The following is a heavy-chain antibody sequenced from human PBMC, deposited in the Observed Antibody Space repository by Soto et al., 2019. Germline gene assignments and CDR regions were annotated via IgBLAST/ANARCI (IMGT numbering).Heavy chain of an antibody. J-gene: IGHJ3*02. CDR3: ARDPRYDYIWGSPRDAFDI. CDR2: ISAYNGNT. D-gene: IGHD3-16*01. V-gene: IGHV1-18*01. Sequence: ASVKVSCKASGYTFTSYGISWVRQAPGQGLEWMGWISAYNGNTNYAQKLQGRVTMTTDTSTSTAYMELRSLRSDDTAVYYCARDPRYDYIWGSPRDAFDIWGQGTMVTVSS. CDR1: GYTFTSYG.